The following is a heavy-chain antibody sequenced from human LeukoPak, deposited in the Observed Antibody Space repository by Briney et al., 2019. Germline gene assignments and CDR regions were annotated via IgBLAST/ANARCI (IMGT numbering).Heavy chain of an antibody. CDR3: AREKSGGAFDP. V-gene: IGHV3-13*01. D-gene: IGHD1-26*01. Sequence: PGGSLRLSCAASGFTFSSYSMNWVRQATGKGLEWVSAIGTAGDTYYPGSVKGRFTISRENAKNSLYLQMNSLRAGDTAVYYCAREKSGGAFDPWGQGTLVTVSS. CDR1: GFTFSSYS. CDR2: IGTAGDT. J-gene: IGHJ5*02.